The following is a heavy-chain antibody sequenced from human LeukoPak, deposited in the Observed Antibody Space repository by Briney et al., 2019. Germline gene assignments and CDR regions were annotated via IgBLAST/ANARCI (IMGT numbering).Heavy chain of an antibody. CDR1: GYSFTTYW. Sequence: GESLKISCKASGYSFTTYWIGWVRQMPGKGLEWMGIIFPGDSDTRYSPSFQGQVTISVDTSISTVYLQRSSLKASDTAMYFCATTTSGWGLGTLVTVSS. CDR3: ATTTSG. D-gene: IGHD4-17*01. J-gene: IGHJ4*02. CDR2: IFPGDSDT. V-gene: IGHV5-51*01.